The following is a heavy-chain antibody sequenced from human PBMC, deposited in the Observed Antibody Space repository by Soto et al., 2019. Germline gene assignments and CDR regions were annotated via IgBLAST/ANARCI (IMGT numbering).Heavy chain of an antibody. Sequence: PGGSLRLSCAASGFPFSSYVMSWVRQAPGKGLEWVSGISGGGSNTFYADYVKGRFTISRDNSKNTLHLQTNSLGAEDTAVYYCAKDSNKYSSSLRGRYFDYWGQGIGVTVSS. CDR2: ISGGGSNT. D-gene: IGHD4-4*01. V-gene: IGHV3-23*01. CDR1: GFPFSSYV. J-gene: IGHJ4*02. CDR3: AKDSNKYSSSLRGRYFDY.